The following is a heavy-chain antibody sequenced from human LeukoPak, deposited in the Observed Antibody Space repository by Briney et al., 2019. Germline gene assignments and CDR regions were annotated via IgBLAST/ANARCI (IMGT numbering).Heavy chain of an antibody. D-gene: IGHD3-10*01. V-gene: IGHV3-30*18. Sequence: PGGSLRLSCAASGFTFSSYGMHWVRQAPGKGLEWVAVISYDGSNKYYADSVKGRFTISRDNSKNTLYLQMNSLRAEDTAVNYCAKHTTMVRGVPAFDPWGQGTLVTVSS. CDR1: GFTFSSYG. CDR2: ISYDGSNK. J-gene: IGHJ5*02. CDR3: AKHTTMVRGVPAFDP.